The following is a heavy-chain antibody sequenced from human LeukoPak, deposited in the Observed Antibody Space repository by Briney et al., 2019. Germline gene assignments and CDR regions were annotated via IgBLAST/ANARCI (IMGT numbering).Heavy chain of an antibody. CDR1: GGSISSYY. V-gene: IGHV4-59*01. J-gene: IGHJ4*02. Sequence: SETLSLTCTVSGGSISSYYWSWIRQPPGKGLEWIGYIYYSGSTNYNPSLKSRVTISVDTSKNQFSLKLSSVTAADTAVYYCASALYSSSWYGPYYFDYWGQGTLVTVSS. CDR2: IYYSGST. D-gene: IGHD6-13*01. CDR3: ASALYSSSWYGPYYFDY.